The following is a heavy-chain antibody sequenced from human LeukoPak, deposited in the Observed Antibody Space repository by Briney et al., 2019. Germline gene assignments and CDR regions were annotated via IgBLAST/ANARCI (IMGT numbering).Heavy chain of an antibody. CDR3: ARAPPYCGGDCSDWYFDL. D-gene: IGHD2-21*02. Sequence: GRSLRLSCAASGFTFSSYGMHWVRQAPGKGLEWVSSISRGSASIYYADSLKGRVTISRDNAKNSLSLQMNSLRVDDTAVYYCARAPPYCGGDCSDWYFDLWGRGTLVIVSS. CDR2: ISRGSASI. J-gene: IGHJ2*01. V-gene: IGHV3-21*01. CDR1: GFTFSSYG.